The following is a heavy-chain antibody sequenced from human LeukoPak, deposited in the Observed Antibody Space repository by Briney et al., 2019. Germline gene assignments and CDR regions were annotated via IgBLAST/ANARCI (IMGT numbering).Heavy chain of an antibody. J-gene: IGHJ5*02. CDR1: GDRVSSDSAA. Sequence: SQTLSLTCAISGDRVSSDSAAWNWIRQSPSRGLEWPGRTYSRSRWYHDYAVSVTSRISISADTSKNQFSLQLISVTPDDTAIYFCARGISRFNWFDTWGQGTLVTVSS. V-gene: IGHV6-1*01. CDR2: TYSRSRWYH. CDR3: ARGISRFNWFDT. D-gene: IGHD3-10*01.